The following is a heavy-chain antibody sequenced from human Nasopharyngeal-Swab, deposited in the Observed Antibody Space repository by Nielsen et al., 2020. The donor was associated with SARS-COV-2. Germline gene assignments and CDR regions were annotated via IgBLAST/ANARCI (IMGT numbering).Heavy chain of an antibody. CDR1: GFTFSSYG. D-gene: IGHD1-26*01. CDR3: AKVPLVGAIGGY. Sequence: GESLKISCAASGFTFSSYGMHWVRQAPGKGLEWVAFIRYDGSNKYYADSVKGRFTISRDNSKSTLYLQMNSLRAEDTAVYYCAKVPLVGAIGGYWGQGTLVTVS. V-gene: IGHV3-30*02. J-gene: IGHJ4*02. CDR2: IRYDGSNK.